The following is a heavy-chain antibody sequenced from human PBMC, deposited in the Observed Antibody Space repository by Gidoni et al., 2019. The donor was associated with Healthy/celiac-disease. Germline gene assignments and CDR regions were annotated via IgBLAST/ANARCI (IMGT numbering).Heavy chain of an antibody. J-gene: IGHJ2*01. V-gene: IGHV1-69*01. D-gene: IGHD4-17*01. CDR3: ARYPTVITNWYFDL. CDR2: IIPIFGTA. CDR1: GGTFGSYA. Sequence: QVQLVQSGAEVKKPGSAVEVSCKASGGTFGSYAISWVRQAPGQGLEWMGGIIPIFGTANYAQKFQGRVTITADESTSTAYMELSSLRAEDTAVYYCARYPTVITNWYFDLWGRGTLVTVSS.